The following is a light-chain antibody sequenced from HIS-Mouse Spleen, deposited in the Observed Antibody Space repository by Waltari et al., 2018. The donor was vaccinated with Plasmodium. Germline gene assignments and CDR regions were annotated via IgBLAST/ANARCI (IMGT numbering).Light chain of an antibody. V-gene: IGKV3-15*01. CDR3: QQYNNWSFT. CDR1: QSVSSN. Sequence: EIVMTQSQATLSVSPGGRATLSCRASQSVSSNLAWYQQKPGQAPRLLIYGASTRATGIPARFSGSGSGTEFTLTISSLQSEDFAVYYCQQYNNWSFTFGPGTKVDIK. CDR2: GAS. J-gene: IGKJ3*01.